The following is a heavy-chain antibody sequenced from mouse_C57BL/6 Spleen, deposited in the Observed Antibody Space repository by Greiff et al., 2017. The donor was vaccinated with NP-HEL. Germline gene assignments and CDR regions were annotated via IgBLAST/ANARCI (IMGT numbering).Heavy chain of an antibody. Sequence: VQLVESGAELVKPGASVKISCKASGYAFSSYWMNWVKQRPGKGLEWIGQIYPGDGDTNYNGKFKGKATLTADKSSSTAYMQLSSLTSEDPAVYFCARSDDYDVPHFDYWGQGTTLTVSS. J-gene: IGHJ2*01. V-gene: IGHV1-80*01. CDR1: GYAFSSYW. CDR2: IYPGDGDT. D-gene: IGHD2-4*01. CDR3: ARSDDYDVPHFDY.